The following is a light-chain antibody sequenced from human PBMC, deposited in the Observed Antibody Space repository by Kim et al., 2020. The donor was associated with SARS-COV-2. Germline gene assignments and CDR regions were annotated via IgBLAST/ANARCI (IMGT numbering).Light chain of an antibody. V-gene: IGLV1-44*01. CDR3: ASWDDSLHGPV. CDR2: TNN. J-gene: IGLJ2*01. CDR1: SSNIGHNP. Sequence: QAVVTQPPSASGTPGQRVTISCSGSSSNIGHNPVDWYQQLPGTAPKLLISTNNQRPSGVPDRFSGSKSGTSASLAISGLQSEDEADYYCASWDDSLHGPVFGGGTQLTVL.